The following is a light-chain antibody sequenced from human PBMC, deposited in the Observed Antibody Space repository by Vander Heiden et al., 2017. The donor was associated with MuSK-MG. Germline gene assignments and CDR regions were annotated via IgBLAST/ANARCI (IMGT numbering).Light chain of an antibody. Sequence: QSALPQPASVSGSPGQATTISCTGTSSDVGGYKYVSWYQQHPGKAPKLIIYDVTYRPSGVSIRFSGSKSGNTASLAISGLLVEDEADYYCSSYSSFSTYVFGTGTKVTVL. CDR3: SSYSSFSTYV. CDR1: SSDVGGYKY. CDR2: DVT. V-gene: IGLV2-14*01. J-gene: IGLJ1*01.